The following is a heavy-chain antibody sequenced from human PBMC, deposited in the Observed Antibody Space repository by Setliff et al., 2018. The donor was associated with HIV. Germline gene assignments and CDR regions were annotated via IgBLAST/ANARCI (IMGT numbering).Heavy chain of an antibody. CDR3: ARGTKGSRWSVTRINWFDT. Sequence: PSETLSLTCAVYGGSFRGYYWNWIRQSPDKRLEWIGEIDHSGSTNYNPSLRSRVIMSADTPKSQFSLNLTSLTAGDTAVYYCARGTKGSRWSVTRINWFDTWGQGTLVTVSS. CDR1: GGSFRGYY. V-gene: IGHV4-34*01. D-gene: IGHD6-13*01. CDR2: IDHSGST. J-gene: IGHJ5*02.